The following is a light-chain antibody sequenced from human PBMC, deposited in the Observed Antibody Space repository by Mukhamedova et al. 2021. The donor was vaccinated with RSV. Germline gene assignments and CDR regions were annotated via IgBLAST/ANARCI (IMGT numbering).Light chain of an antibody. V-gene: IGLV2-18*02. Sequence: IIYEVNNRPSGVPDRFSGSKSGNTASLTISGLQAEDAAAYYCSSYTSSSTLFGGGTKLTVL. CDR3: SSYTSSSTL. J-gene: IGLJ2*01. CDR2: EVN.